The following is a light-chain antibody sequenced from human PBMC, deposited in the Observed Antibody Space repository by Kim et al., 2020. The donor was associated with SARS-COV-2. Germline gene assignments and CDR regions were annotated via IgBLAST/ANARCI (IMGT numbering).Light chain of an antibody. CDR1: STHVGGFYS. J-gene: IGLJ3*02. CDR2: DVS. Sequence: QSFPISCPGPSTHVGGFYSSALHQRHPVTPPKLLIYDVSTLPPGVPHRFSGSKSGNTASLTISGLQAEDEAVYYCCSYAGSYMVFGGGTQLTVL. V-gene: IGLV2-11*01. CDR3: CSYAGSYMV.